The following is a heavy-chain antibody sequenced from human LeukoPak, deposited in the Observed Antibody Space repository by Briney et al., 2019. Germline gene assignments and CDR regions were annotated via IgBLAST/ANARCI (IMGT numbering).Heavy chain of an antibody. Sequence: GGSLRLSCTASGFTFGDYVMSWVRQAPGKGLEWVGFIRSKAYGGTTKNAASVKGRFTISRDDSRSIAYLQMNSLKTEDTAVYYCTTDSSGWYGIRFDPWGQGTLVTVSS. J-gene: IGHJ5*02. CDR2: IRSKAYGGTT. CDR3: TTDSSGWYGIRFDP. V-gene: IGHV3-49*04. D-gene: IGHD6-19*01. CDR1: GFTFGDYV.